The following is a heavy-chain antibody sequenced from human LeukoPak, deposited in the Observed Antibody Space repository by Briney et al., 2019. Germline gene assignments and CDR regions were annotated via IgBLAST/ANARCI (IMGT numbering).Heavy chain of an antibody. CDR3: TPSLYDILTGSDY. CDR2: IRSKANSYAT. Sequence: PGGSLKLSCAASGFTFSGSAMHWVRQASGKGLEWVGRIRSKANSYATAYAASVKGRFTISRDDSKNTVYLQMNSLKTEDTAVYYCTPSLYDILTGSDYWGQGTLVTVSS. V-gene: IGHV3-73*01. D-gene: IGHD3-9*01. CDR1: GFTFSGSA. J-gene: IGHJ4*02.